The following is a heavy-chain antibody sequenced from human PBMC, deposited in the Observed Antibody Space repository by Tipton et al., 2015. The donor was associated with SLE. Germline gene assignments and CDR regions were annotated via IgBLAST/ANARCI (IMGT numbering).Heavy chain of an antibody. CDR1: GFTLSTYE. Sequence: SLRLSCSVSGFTLSTYEMNWVRQAPGKGLEWISYISSSGTVIYYADSVKGRFTISRDNAKNSLSLQMNSLRAEDTAIYYCASQFDFWSGYAADYWGQGTLVIVPS. V-gene: IGHV3-48*03. CDR3: ASQFDFWSGYAADY. CDR2: ISSSGTVI. J-gene: IGHJ4*02. D-gene: IGHD3-3*01.